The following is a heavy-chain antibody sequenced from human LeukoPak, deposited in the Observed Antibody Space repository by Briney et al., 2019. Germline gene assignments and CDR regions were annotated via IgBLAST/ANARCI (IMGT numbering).Heavy chain of an antibody. CDR2: ISAYNGNT. J-gene: IGHJ5*02. V-gene: IGHV1-18*01. CDR1: GYTFTSYG. CDR3: ARDRVVVVPAAELNWFDP. D-gene: IGHD2-2*01. Sequence: ASVKVSCKASGYTFTSYGISWVRQAPGQGLEWMGWISAYNGNTNYAQKLQGRVTMTTDTSTSTAYMELRSLRSDDTAVYYCARDRVVVVPAAELNWFDPWGQGTLVTVSS.